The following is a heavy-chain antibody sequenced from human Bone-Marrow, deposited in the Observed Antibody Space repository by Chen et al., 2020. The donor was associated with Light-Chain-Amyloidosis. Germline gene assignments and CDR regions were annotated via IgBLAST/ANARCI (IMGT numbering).Heavy chain of an antibody. Sequence: GGSLRPSCAASGFAFSSNAMSWVRQAPGKGLEWVSTISGSGGSRYYGDSVKGRLTISRDNSKNALFLQMNSLGAEDTAVYYCAKDISYDDILPGYPADAFDIWGQGTMVTVSS. D-gene: IGHD3-9*01. CDR3: AKDISYDDILPGYPADAFDI. CDR1: GFAFSSNA. J-gene: IGHJ3*02. CDR2: ISGSGGSR. V-gene: IGHV3-23*01.